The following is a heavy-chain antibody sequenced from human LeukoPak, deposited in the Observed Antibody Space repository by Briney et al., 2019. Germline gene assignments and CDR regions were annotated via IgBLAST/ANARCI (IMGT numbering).Heavy chain of an antibody. CDR1: GFTFSSYG. D-gene: IGHD3-10*01. CDR2: IRYDGSNK. Sequence: GGSLRLSCAASGFTFSSYGMHGVRQAPGKGLEWVAFIRYDGSNKYYADSVKGRFTISRDNSKNTLYLQMNSLRAEDTAVYYCAKDLPDYYGSGSPPDYWGQGTLVTVSS. CDR3: AKDLPDYYGSGSPPDY. J-gene: IGHJ4*02. V-gene: IGHV3-30*02.